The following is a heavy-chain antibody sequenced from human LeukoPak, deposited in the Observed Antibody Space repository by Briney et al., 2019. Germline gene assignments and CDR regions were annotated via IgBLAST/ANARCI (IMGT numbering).Heavy chain of an antibody. CDR3: ARGIRDVDTAMAYYYYYYMDV. D-gene: IGHD5-18*01. CDR2: IIPIFGTA. V-gene: IGHV1-69*05. J-gene: IGHJ6*03. CDR1: GGTFSSYA. Sequence: ASVKVSCKASGGTFSSYAISWVRQAPGQGLEWMGGIIPIFGTANYAQKFQGRVTMTRNTSISTAYMELSSLRSEDTAVYYCARGIRDVDTAMAYYYYYYMDVWGKGTTVTISS.